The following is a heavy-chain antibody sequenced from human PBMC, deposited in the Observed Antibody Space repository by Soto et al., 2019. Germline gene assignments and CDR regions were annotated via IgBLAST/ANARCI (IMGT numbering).Heavy chain of an antibody. V-gene: IGHV4-59*08. D-gene: IGHD2-2*01. Sequence: SETLSLTCTVSGGSISSYYWSRIRQPPGKGLEWIGYIYYSGSTNYNPSLKSRVTISVDTSKNQFSLKLSSVTAADTAVYYCARDKAIVVVPAAPSWRFEPWGQGTLVTVSS. CDR1: GGSISSYY. CDR2: IYYSGST. J-gene: IGHJ5*02. CDR3: ARDKAIVVVPAAPSWRFEP.